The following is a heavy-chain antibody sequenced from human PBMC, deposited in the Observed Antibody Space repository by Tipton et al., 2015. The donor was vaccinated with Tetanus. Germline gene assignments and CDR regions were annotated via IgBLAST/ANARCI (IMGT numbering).Heavy chain of an antibody. CDR2: IYNSGST. D-gene: IGHD1-26*01. V-gene: IGHV4-31*03. J-gene: IGHJ4*02. Sequence: GLVKPSQTLSLTCTVSGGSISSGGYYWSWIRQHPGKGLEWIGDIYNSGSTYYNPSLKSRVTILVDTTKNQLSLELKSVTAADTAVYYCARDQARGARGWNYFDYWGQGSLVTVSS. CDR1: GGSISSGGYY. CDR3: ARDQARGARGWNYFDY.